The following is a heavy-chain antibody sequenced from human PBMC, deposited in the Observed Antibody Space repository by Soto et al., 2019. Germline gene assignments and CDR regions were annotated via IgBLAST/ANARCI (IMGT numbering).Heavy chain of an antibody. Sequence: PGGSLRLSCAASGFTFSSYAMSWVRQAPGKGLEWVSAISGSGGSTYYADSVKGRFTISRDNSKNTLYLQMNSLRAEDTAVYYCAKAQPEYSNYVRNPPWYWGQGTLVTVSS. CDR2: ISGSGGST. CDR3: AKAQPEYSNYVRNPPWY. D-gene: IGHD4-4*01. CDR1: GFTFSSYA. J-gene: IGHJ4*02. V-gene: IGHV3-23*01.